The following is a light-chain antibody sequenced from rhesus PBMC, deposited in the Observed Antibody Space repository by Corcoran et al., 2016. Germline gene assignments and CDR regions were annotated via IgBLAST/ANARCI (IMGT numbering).Light chain of an antibody. J-gene: IGKJ2*01. CDR2: AAS. CDR3: LQYNSKPYS. Sequence: DIQMTQSPSSLSASVGDRVTITCRASQGISNYLSWYQQKQGKAPKGLMYAASSLESGVPSRFRGSGFGTEFTLTISSLQPEDFAAYYCLQYNSKPYSCGQGTKVEIK. V-gene: IGKV1-36*01. CDR1: QGISNY.